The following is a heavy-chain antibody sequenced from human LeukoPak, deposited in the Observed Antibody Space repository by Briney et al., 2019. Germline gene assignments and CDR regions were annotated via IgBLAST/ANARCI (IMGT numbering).Heavy chain of an antibody. CDR2: ISAYNGNT. D-gene: IGHD1-26*01. V-gene: IGHV1-18*01. CDR1: GYTFTSYG. Sequence: ASVKVSCKASGYTFTSYGISWVRQAPGQGLEWMGWISAYNGNTNYAQKLQGRVTMTRNTSISTAYMELSSLRSEDTAVYYCARLGATTDFDYWGQGTLVTVSS. J-gene: IGHJ4*02. CDR3: ARLGATTDFDY.